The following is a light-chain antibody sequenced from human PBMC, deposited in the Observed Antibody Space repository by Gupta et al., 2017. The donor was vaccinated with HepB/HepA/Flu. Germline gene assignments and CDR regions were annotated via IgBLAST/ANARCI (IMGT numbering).Light chain of an antibody. Sequence: SYELTQPPSVSVSPGQTARITCSGDKLGDKYACWYQQKPGQSPVLVIYHDSKRPSGIPERFSGSNSGNTATLTISGTQAMDEADYYCQAWDSSTVVFGGGTKLTVL. CDR1: KLGDKY. V-gene: IGLV3-1*01. J-gene: IGLJ2*01. CDR3: QAWDSSTVV. CDR2: HDS.